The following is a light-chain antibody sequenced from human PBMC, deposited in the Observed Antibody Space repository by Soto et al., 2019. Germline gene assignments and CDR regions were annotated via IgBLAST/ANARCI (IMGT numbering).Light chain of an antibody. CDR2: GSS. CDR1: QSVSGIF. Sequence: IVLTQSPATLSLSXGERATLITTTRQSVSGIFLAWYQPQPGQAPWLXXDGSSSRAHGSPDRFSCSGSGTDFSRTISRREPEDFAVYYGQQYGSSPITFGRGTRLEIK. J-gene: IGKJ5*01. V-gene: IGKV3-20*01. CDR3: QQYGSSPIT.